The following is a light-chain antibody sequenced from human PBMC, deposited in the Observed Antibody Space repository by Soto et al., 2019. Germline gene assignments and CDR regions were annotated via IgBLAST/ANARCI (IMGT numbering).Light chain of an antibody. CDR2: EVN. CDR1: SSDVGSYNL. Sequence: QSALTQPASVSGSPGQSITISCTGTSSDVGSYNLVSWYQQHPGKAPKLIIYEVNARPSGVSNRFSGSKSGDTASLTISGLQAEDEADYYCCSHAGSRTFEWLFGVGTKVTVL. V-gene: IGLV2-23*02. J-gene: IGLJ3*02. CDR3: CSHAGSRTFEWL.